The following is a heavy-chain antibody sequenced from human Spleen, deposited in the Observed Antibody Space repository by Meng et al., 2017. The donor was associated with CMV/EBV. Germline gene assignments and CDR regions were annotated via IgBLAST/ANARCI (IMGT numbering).Heavy chain of an antibody. CDR1: GASIPHGGYY. CDR2: IYVSGVT. J-gene: IGHJ4*02. Sequence: TVAGASIPHGGYYWSWIRQQPERGLEWIGFIYVSGVTYYNTSLKSRITISVDASKRQFFLKLNSVTAADTAVYYCAKTDSREGGFDSWGQGTLVTVSS. D-gene: IGHD1-1*01. V-gene: IGHV4-31*03. CDR3: AKTDSREGGFDS.